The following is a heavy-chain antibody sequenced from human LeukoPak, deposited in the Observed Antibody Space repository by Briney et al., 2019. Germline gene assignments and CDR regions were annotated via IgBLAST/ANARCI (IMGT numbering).Heavy chain of an antibody. CDR2: INAGNGDT. CDR1: GGTFSSYA. D-gene: IGHD3-3*01. V-gene: IGHV1-3*01. J-gene: IGHJ4*02. CDR3: ARGLWSAHRREYYFDF. Sequence: GSSVKVSCKASGGTFSSYAISWVRQAPGQRLEWMGWINAGNGDTKFSQNYQARVTITRDASASTAYMELSSLTSEDTAVYFCARGLWSAHRREYYFDFWGQGTLVTVSS.